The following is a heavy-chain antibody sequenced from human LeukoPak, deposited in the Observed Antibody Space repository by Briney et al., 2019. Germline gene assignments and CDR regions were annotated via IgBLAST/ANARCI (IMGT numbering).Heavy chain of an antibody. J-gene: IGHJ4*02. V-gene: IGHV3-7*04. CDR3: ARDYD. D-gene: IGHD3-16*01. CDR2: IKTDGSER. Sequence: GGPLRLSCAASGFAFSSNWMTWVRQAPGKGLEWVANIKTDGSERYYVESVKGRFTISRDNAKNSVFLQMDSLRAEDTALYYCARDYDWGQGTLVTVSS. CDR1: GFAFSSNW.